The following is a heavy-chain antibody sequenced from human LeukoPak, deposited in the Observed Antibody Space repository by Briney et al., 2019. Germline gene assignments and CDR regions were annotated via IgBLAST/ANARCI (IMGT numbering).Heavy chain of an antibody. CDR1: GGSFSGYY. D-gene: IGHD2-2*01. V-gene: IGHV4-34*01. CDR3: ARATYCSSTSCPLEWFDP. Sequence: SETLSLTCAVYGGSFSGYYWSWIRQPPGKGLEWIGEINHSGSTNYNPSLKSRVTISVDTSKNQFSLKLSSVTAADTAVYYCARATYCSSTSCPLEWFDPWGQGTPVTVSS. J-gene: IGHJ5*02. CDR2: INHSGST.